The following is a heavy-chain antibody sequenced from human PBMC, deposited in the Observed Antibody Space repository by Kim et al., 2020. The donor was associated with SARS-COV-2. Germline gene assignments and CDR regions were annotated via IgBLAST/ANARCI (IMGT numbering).Heavy chain of an antibody. CDR3: ASESIIGYWFDP. CDR1: GRSIKTNYYY. Sequence: SETLSLTCTDSGRSIKTNYYYWGWIRQPPGKGLEWIGSMYSSGNIHYNPSLKSRVTISVDTSRNHLSLKLNSVTAADTAVYYCASESIIGYWFDPWGQGTVVTVSS. V-gene: IGHV4-39*02. CDR2: MYSSGNI. D-gene: IGHD3-3*02. J-gene: IGHJ5*02.